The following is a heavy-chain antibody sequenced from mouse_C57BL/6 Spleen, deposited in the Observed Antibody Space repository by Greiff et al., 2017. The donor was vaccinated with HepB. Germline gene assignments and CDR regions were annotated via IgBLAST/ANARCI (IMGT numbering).Heavy chain of an antibody. V-gene: IGHV1-15*01. CDR2: IDPETGGT. J-gene: IGHJ2*01. CDR1: GYTFTDYE. Sequence: LLESGAELVRPGASVTLSCKASGYTFTDYEMHWVKQTPVHGLEWIGAIDPETGGTAYNQKFKGKAILTADKSSSTAYMELRSLTSEDSAVYYCTRAPTGSRVYFDYWGQGTTLTVSS. D-gene: IGHD1-1*01. CDR3: TRAPTGSRVYFDY.